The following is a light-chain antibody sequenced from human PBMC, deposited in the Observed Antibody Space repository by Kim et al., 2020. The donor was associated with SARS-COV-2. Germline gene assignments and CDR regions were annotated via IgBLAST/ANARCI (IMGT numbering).Light chain of an antibody. CDR1: QSLLHSNGKNY. J-gene: IGKJ4*01. Sequence: DIVMTQSPLSLPVTPGESASISCRSSQSLLHSNGKNYLNWYLQKPGQSPQLLIDLGSNRASGVPDRFSGSGSGTDFTLKISRMEAEDVGVYYCMQALQTPPTFGGGTKVDIK. CDR3: MQALQTPPT. CDR2: LGS. V-gene: IGKV2-28*01.